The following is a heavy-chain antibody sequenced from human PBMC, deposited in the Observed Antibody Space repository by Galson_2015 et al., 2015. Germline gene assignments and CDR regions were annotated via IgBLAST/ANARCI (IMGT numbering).Heavy chain of an antibody. Sequence: SVKVSCKASGYTFTSYAMHWVCQAPGQGLEWMGWISAGNGNTKYSQKFQGRVTITRDTSASTAYMELSGLRSEDTAVYYCARDFIYSSGSFDYWGQGTLVTVSS. CDR3: ARDFIYSSGSFDY. V-gene: IGHV1-3*01. CDR1: GYTFTSYA. CDR2: ISAGNGNT. J-gene: IGHJ4*02. D-gene: IGHD6-19*01.